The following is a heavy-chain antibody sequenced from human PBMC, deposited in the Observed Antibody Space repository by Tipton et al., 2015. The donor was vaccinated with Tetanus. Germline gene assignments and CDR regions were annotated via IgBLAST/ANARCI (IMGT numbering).Heavy chain of an antibody. D-gene: IGHD6-19*01. J-gene: IGHJ4*02. V-gene: IGHV4-34*01. CDR3: ATTEYSSGWYN. CDR2: INHSGST. CDR1: GGSFSGYY. Sequence: TLSLTCAVYGGSFSGYYWSWIRQPPGKGLEWIGEINHSGSTNYNPSLKSRVTISVDTSKNQFSLKLSSVTAADTAVYYCATTEYSSGWYNWDQGTLVTVSS.